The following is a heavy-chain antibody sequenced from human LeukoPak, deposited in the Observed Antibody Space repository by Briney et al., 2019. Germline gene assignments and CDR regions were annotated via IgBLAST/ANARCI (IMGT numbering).Heavy chain of an antibody. CDR2: IWYDGGNK. Sequence: GRSLRLSCAASGFTFSSYGMHWVRQAPGKGLEWVAVIWYDGGNKYYADSVKGRFTISRDNSKNTLYLQMNSLRAEDTAVYYCAKDRYGDYYNWFDPWGQGTLVTVSS. J-gene: IGHJ5*02. CDR3: AKDRYGDYYNWFDP. CDR1: GFTFSSYG. V-gene: IGHV3-33*06. D-gene: IGHD4-17*01.